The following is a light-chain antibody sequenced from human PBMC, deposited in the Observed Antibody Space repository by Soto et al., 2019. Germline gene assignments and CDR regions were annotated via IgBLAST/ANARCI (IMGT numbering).Light chain of an antibody. V-gene: IGKV1-39*01. J-gene: IGKJ1*01. CDR3: QQSYISPWT. CDR1: QSITTY. Sequence: DIQMTQSPSSLSASVGDRVSITCRASQSITTYLIWYQQKPGKVPRLLIYAASSLQSGVPSRFSGSGSGTDSTLTISSPQPEDFANYYCQQSYISPWTFGQGTKVE. CDR2: AAS.